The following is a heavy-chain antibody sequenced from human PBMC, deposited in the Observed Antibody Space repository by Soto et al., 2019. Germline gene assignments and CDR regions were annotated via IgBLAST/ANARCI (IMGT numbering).Heavy chain of an antibody. CDR1: GYTFTGYY. CDR2: INPNSGDT. CDR3: ARVGSGYYYYGMDV. D-gene: IGHD3-22*01. Sequence: QVQLVQSGAEVKKPGASVKVSCKASGYTFTGYYMHWVRQAPGQGLEWMGWINPNSGDTNYAQKFQGRVTMTRDTSISTAYMELSRLRSDDTAVYYCARVGSGYYYYGMDVWGQGTTVTVSS. J-gene: IGHJ6*02. V-gene: IGHV1-2*02.